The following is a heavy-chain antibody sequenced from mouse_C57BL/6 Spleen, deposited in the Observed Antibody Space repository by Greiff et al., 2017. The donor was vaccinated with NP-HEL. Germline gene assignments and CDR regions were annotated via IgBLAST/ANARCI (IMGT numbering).Heavy chain of an antibody. J-gene: IGHJ4*01. V-gene: IGHV3-6*01. D-gene: IGHD1-1*01. CDR2: IGYDGSN. Sequence: VQLKESGPGLVKPSQSLSLTCSVTGYSITSGYYWNWIRQFPGNKLEWMGYIGYDGSNNYNPSLKNRISITRDTSKNQFFLKLNSVTTEDTATYYCARGITTVVGDYWGQGTSVTVSS. CDR3: ARGITTVVGDY. CDR1: GYSITSGYY.